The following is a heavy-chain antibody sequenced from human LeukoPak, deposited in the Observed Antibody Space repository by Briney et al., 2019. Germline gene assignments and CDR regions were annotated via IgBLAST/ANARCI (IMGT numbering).Heavy chain of an antibody. D-gene: IGHD1-26*01. J-gene: IGHJ4*02. CDR1: GFTFSSYA. V-gene: IGHV3-23*01. CDR2: ISGSGGST. Sequence: GGSLRLSCAASGFTFSSYAMSWVRQAPGKGLEWVPAISGSGGSTYYADSVKGRFTISRDNSKNTLYLQMNSLRAEDTAVYYCARAIVGAIDYWGQGTLVTVSS. CDR3: ARAIVGAIDY.